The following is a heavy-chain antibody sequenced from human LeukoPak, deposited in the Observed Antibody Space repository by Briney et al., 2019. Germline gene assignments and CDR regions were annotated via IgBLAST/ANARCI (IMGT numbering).Heavy chain of an antibody. Sequence: SETLSLTCTVSGGSISSSSYYWGWICQPPGKGLEWIGSIYYSGSTYYNPSLKSRVTISVDTSKNQFSLKLSPVTAADTAVYYCATLTPGIATSGTLIPAYWGHGTLVTVSS. CDR1: GGSISSSSYY. D-gene: IGHD6-13*01. CDR2: IYYSGST. J-gene: IGHJ4*01. CDR3: ATLTPGIATSGTLIPAY. V-gene: IGHV4-39*01.